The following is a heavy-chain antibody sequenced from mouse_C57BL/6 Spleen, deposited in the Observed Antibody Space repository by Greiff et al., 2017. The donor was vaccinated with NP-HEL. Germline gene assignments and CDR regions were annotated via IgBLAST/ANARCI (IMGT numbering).Heavy chain of an antibody. CDR1: GFTFTDYY. D-gene: IGHD1-1*01. J-gene: IGHJ2*01. CDR3: ARYDHYYGSSPDY. V-gene: IGHV7-3*01. CDR2: IRNKANGYTT. Sequence: EVKLQESGGGLVQPGGSLSLSCAASGFTFTDYYMSWVRQPPGKALEWLGFIRNKANGYTTEYSASVKGRFTISRDNSQSILYLQMNALRAEDSATYYCARYDHYYGSSPDYWGQGTTLTVSS.